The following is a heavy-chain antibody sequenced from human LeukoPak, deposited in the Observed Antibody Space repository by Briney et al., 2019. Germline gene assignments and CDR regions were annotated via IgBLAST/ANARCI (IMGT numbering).Heavy chain of an antibody. J-gene: IGHJ3*01. CDR1: SASISSTNHN. CDR3: ARHAWGLNAFDV. D-gene: IGHD3-16*01. CDR2: IYFSGTS. V-gene: IGHV4-39*01. Sequence: SETLSLTCTVSSASISSTNHNWGWLRQPPGKGPEWIGNIYFSGTSYYNPSLKSRVIISVDTSKSQFSLKPNSVTAADTAVYYCARHAWGLNAFDVWGRGTMVIVPS.